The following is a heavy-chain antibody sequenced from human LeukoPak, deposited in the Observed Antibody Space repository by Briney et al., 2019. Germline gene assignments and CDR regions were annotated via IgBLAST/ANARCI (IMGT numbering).Heavy chain of an antibody. CDR1: GFTVSSNY. D-gene: IGHD5/OR15-5a*01. CDR2: IYGGCSA. CDR3: ARSLSLYDRFDY. J-gene: IGHJ4*02. Sequence: PGGALRLSCAAPGFTVSSNYMNSVRQAPGKVLEGVSIIYGGCSAYYADSVKGRFTISRDNSKNTLYLEMNSLRAEDTAVYYCARSLSLYDRFDYWGQGTLVTVSS. V-gene: IGHV3-66*01.